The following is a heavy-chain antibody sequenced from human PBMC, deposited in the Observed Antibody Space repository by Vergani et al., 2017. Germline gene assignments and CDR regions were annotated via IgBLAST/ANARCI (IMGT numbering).Heavy chain of an antibody. CDR1: GFTFDDYA. CDR3: AKDHYDFWSGYPNLSPFDL. D-gene: IGHD3-3*01. V-gene: IGHV3-9*01. J-gene: IGHJ2*01. CDR2: ISWNSGSI. Sequence: EVQLVESGGGLIQPGRSLTLSCVASGFTFDDYAMHWVRQAPGKGLEWVSGISWNSGSIGYADSVKGRFTISRDNAKNSLYLQMNSLRAEDTALYYCAKDHYDFWSGYPNLSPFDLWGRGTLVTVSS.